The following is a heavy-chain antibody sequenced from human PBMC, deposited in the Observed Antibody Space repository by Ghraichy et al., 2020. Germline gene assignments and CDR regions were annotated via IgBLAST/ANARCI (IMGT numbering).Heavy chain of an antibody. Sequence: SETLSLTCAVYGGSFSAYYWSWIRQPPGKGLEWIGEINHSGSTNYNPSLKSRVTISVDTSKNQFSLKLSSVTAADTAVYYCARENGIAVADYYYYFGMDVWGQGTTVTVSS. V-gene: IGHV4-34*01. J-gene: IGHJ6*02. CDR1: GGSFSAYY. D-gene: IGHD6-19*01. CDR3: ARENGIAVADYYYYFGMDV. CDR2: INHSGST.